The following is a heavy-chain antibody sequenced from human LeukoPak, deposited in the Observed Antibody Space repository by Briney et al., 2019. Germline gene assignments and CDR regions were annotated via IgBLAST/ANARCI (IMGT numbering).Heavy chain of an antibody. CDR1: GFTFSNYN. CDR3: AKLAGISGWYVYYFDY. J-gene: IGHJ4*02. CDR2: MSGSGDTT. Sequence: GGSLRLSCAASGFTFSNYNMNWVRQAPGKGLEWVSGMSGSGDTTYYADSVKGRFTISRDNSKNTLFLQMNSLRAEDTAVYYCAKLAGISGWYVYYFDYWGQGTLVTVS. D-gene: IGHD6-19*01. V-gene: IGHV3-23*01.